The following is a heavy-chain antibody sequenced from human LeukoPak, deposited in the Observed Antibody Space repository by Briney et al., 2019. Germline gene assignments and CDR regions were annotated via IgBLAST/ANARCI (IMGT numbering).Heavy chain of an antibody. CDR2: INPNSGGT. CDR1: GYTFTVYY. V-gene: IGHV1-2*06. J-gene: IGHJ5*02. Sequence: ASVKVSCXASGYTFTVYYMHWVRQAPGQGLEWMGRINPNSGGTNFAQKFQGRVTMTRDTSISTAYMELSRLRSDDTAVYYCARAMTTVTVNWFDPWGQGTLVTVSS. D-gene: IGHD4-17*01. CDR3: ARAMTTVTVNWFDP.